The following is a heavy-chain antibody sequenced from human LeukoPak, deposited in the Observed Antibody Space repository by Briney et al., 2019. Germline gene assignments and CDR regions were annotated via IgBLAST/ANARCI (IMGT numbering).Heavy chain of an antibody. V-gene: IGHV3-21*01. CDR3: ARGVPSDVGYFDY. J-gene: IGHJ4*02. Sequence: GGSLRLSCAASGFTFSSYSMSWVRQAPGKGLEWVSSISSSSSYIYYADSLKGRFTISRDNAKNSLYLQMSSLRAEDTAVYFCARGVPSDVGYFDYWGQGTLVTVSS. CDR2: ISSSSSYI. CDR1: GFTFSSYS. D-gene: IGHD1-26*01.